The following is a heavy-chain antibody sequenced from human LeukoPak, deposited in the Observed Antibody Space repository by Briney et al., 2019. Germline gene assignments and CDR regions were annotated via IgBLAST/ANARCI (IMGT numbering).Heavy chain of an antibody. V-gene: IGHV4-61*02. J-gene: IGHJ4*02. CDR1: GGSISSNGYY. Sequence: PSETLSLTCTVSGGSISSNGYYWSWIRQPAGKGLEWIGRIYTSGSTNYNPSLKGRVTISVDTSKNQFSLKLSSVTAADTAVYYCARGVGAFDYWGQGTLVTVSS. CDR3: ARGVGAFDY. CDR2: IYTSGST. D-gene: IGHD1-26*01.